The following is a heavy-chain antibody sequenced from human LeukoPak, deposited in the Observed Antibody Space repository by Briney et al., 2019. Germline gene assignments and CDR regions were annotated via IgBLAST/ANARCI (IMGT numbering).Heavy chain of an antibody. CDR2: ISYDESNK. J-gene: IGHJ4*02. CDR1: GFTFSSYG. V-gene: IGHV3-30*18. CDR3: AKSTTVTTQQRGYFDY. Sequence: GGSLRLSCAATGFTFSSYGMHWVRQAPGKGLEWVAVISYDESNKYFADSVKGRFTISRDDPKNTLYLQMNSLRPEDTAVYYCAKSTTVTTQQRGYFDYWGQGTLVTVSS. D-gene: IGHD4-11*01.